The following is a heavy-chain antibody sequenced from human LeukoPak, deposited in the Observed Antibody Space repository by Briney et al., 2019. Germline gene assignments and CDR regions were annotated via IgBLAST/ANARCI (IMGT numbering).Heavy chain of an antibody. V-gene: IGHV3-11*06. CDR3: ARARGFIPSSSFDY. D-gene: IGHD6-6*01. CDR1: GFTFSDYY. J-gene: IGHJ4*02. Sequence: PGGSLRLSCAASGFTFSDYYMTWIRQAPGKGLEWVSYISSGSSYTDYADSVKGRFTISRDNAKNSLDLRMNILRAEDTALYYCARARGFIPSSSFDYWGQGALVTVSS. CDR2: ISSGSSYT.